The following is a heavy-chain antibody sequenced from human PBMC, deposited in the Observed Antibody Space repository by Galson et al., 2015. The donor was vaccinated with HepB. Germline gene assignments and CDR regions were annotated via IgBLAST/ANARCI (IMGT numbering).Heavy chain of an antibody. CDR2: INPSGGST. CDR1: GYTFTSYY. D-gene: IGHD4-23*01. J-gene: IGHJ6*02. Sequence: SVKVSCKASGYTFTSYYMHWVRQAPGQGLEWMGIINPSGGSTSYAQKLQGRVTMTTDTSTSTAYMELRSLRSDDTAVYYCAREATVVTRGYYYYYGMDVWGQGTTVTVSS. CDR3: AREATVVTRGYYYYYGMDV. V-gene: IGHV1-46*01.